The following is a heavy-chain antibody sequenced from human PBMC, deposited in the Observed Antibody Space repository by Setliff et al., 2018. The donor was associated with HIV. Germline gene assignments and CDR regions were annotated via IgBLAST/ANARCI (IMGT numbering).Heavy chain of an antibody. CDR1: GYTFTNYD. J-gene: IGHJ4*02. V-gene: IGHV1-8*02. D-gene: IGHD1-26*01. CDR3: ARDLFTVPSREGYDY. Sequence: ASVKVSCKASGYTFTNYDINWVRQATGQGLEWMGWMNPNNVDTGYAQKFQGRVTMTRNTSISTAYMELRSLGSDDTAVYYCARDLFTVPSREGYDYWGQGTLVTVSS. CDR2: MNPNNVDT.